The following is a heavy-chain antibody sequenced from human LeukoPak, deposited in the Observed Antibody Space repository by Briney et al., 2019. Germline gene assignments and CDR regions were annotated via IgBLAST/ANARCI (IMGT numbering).Heavy chain of an antibody. D-gene: IGHD6-13*01. CDR3: ARRRGYSSSWYEP. CDR1: GCSISSSSYY. J-gene: IGHJ5*02. Sequence: SETLSLTCTVSGCSISSSSYYWGWIPQPPGKGRVGIGNIYYSGSTYYDPSLKSRVTISVDTSKNQFSLKLSSVTAADTAVYYCARRRGYSSSWYEPWGQGTLVTVSS. CDR2: IYYSGST. V-gene: IGHV4-39*01.